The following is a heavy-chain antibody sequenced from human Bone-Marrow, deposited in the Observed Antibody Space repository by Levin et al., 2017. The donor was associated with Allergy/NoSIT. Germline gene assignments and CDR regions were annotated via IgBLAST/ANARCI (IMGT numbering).Heavy chain of an antibody. D-gene: IGHD3-10*01. CDR1: EFAFINYA. V-gene: IGHV3-30-3*01. J-gene: IGHJ6*02. CDR2: ISYDGSNE. Sequence: SCAASEFAFINYAMHWVRQAPGKGLEWVSLISYDGSNEYYADSVKGRFTISRDNSKNTLYLQMNSLRTEDTAVYYCARDYYGMDVWGQGTTVTVSS. CDR3: ARDYYGMDV.